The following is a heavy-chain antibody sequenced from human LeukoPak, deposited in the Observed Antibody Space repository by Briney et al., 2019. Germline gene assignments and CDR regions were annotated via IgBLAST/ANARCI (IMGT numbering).Heavy chain of an antibody. Sequence: PGGSLRLSCAASGFTFSSYAMHWVRQAPGKGLEWVAVISYDGSNKYYADSVKGRFTISRDNSKNTLYLQMNSLRAEDTAVYYCARALADSSGYYYYYYYYGMDVWGQGTTVTVSS. CDR2: ISYDGSNK. D-gene: IGHD3-22*01. CDR1: GFTFSSYA. CDR3: ARALADSSGYYYYYYYYGMDV. V-gene: IGHV3-30*04. J-gene: IGHJ6*02.